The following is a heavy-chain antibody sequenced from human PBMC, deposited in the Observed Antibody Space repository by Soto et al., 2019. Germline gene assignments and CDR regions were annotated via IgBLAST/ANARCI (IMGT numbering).Heavy chain of an antibody. CDR3: ASPSVVSDYYYYYGMDV. D-gene: IGHD2-15*01. J-gene: IGHJ6*02. CDR1: GGTFSSYA. V-gene: IGHV1-69*06. Sequence: SVKVSCKASGGTFSSYAISWVRQAPGQGLEWMGGIIPIFGTANYAQKFQGRVTITADKSTSTAYMELSSLRSEDTAMYYCASPSVVSDYYYYYGMDVWGQGTTVTVSS. CDR2: IIPIFGTA.